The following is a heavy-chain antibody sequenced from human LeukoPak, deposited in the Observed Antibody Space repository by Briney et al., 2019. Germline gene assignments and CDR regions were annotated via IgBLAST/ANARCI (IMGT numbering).Heavy chain of an antibody. V-gene: IGHV4-59*01. CDR2: ISYSGST. Sequence: SETLSLTCTVSGGSISNCYWSWIRQPPGKGLEWIGYISYSGSTNFNPSLKSRVTISVDASKNQFSLQLSSVTAADTAVYYCAREGTAGTNLNWFDPWGQGTLVTVSS. J-gene: IGHJ5*02. CDR3: AREGTAGTNLNWFDP. CDR1: GGSISNCY. D-gene: IGHD1-1*01.